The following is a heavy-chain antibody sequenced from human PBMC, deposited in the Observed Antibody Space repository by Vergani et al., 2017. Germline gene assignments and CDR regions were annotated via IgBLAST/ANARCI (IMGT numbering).Heavy chain of an antibody. CDR2: INPIFGTA. J-gene: IGHJ2*01. CDR1: GGTFSSYA. Sequence: QVQLVQSGAEVKKPGSSVKVSCKASGGTFSSYAISWVRQAPGQGLEWMGGINPIFGTANYAQKFQGRVTITADEATRTAYMELSSLRSEDTDVYYCARAYGDYDPYWYFDLWGRGTLVTVSS. D-gene: IGHD4-17*01. V-gene: IGHV1-69*01. CDR3: ARAYGDYDPYWYFDL.